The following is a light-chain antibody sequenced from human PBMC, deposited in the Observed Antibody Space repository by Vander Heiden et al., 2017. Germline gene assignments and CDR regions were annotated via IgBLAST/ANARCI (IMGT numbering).Light chain of an antibody. CDR3: QQYKSYSGYT. J-gene: IGKJ2*01. Sequence: DIQTTQPPSTLSVTVGDRDTMTRRASESISRWLSLYQQKPGTAPKLLIYDVSSLGSGIPARFSGSGCGTEFTLTISSRQPDDFASYYCQQYKSYSGYTFGQGTKLEIK. CDR1: ESISRW. CDR2: DVS. V-gene: IGKV1-5*01.